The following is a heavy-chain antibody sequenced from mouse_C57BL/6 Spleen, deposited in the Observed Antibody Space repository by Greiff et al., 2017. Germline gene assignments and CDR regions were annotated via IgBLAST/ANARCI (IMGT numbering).Heavy chain of an antibody. CDR1: GYTFTSYW. V-gene: IGHV1-64*01. D-gene: IGHD1-3*01. CDR3: ARGGVDYFDY. J-gene: IGHJ2*01. CDR2: IHPNSGST. Sequence: QVQLQQPGAELVKPGASVKLSCKASGYTFTSYWMHWVKQRPGQGLEWIGMIHPNSGSTKYNEKFKSKATLTVDKSSSTAYMQLSSLTSEDSAVYYCARGGVDYFDYWGQGTTLTVSS.